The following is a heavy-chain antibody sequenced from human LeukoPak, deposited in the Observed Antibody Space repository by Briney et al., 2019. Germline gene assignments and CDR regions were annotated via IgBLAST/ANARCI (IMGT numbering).Heavy chain of an antibody. V-gene: IGHV1-2*02. CDR1: GYTFTGYY. CDR2: INPNSGGT. J-gene: IGHJ6*03. Sequence: AASVKVSCKASGYTFTGYYMHWVRQAPGQGLEWMGWINPNSGGTNYAQKFQGRVTMTRDTSISTAYMELSRLRSDDTAVYYCARAGLVVVPAAMRDYYMDVWGKGTTVIVSS. CDR3: ARAGLVVVPAAMRDYYMDV. D-gene: IGHD2-2*01.